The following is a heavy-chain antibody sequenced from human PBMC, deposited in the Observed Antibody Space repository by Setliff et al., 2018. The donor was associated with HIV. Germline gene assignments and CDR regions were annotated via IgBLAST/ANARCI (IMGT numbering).Heavy chain of an antibody. CDR3: AKEGNSVDNWLDP. CDR2: IYYTGNT. CDR1: GDSISGGGYF. J-gene: IGHJ5*02. D-gene: IGHD1-26*01. Sequence: SETLSLTCTVSGDSISGGGYFWSWVRQHPGKGLEWIGYIYYTGNTYYNPSLKSRITISIDTSKNQFSLNLNSVTAADTAVYYCAKEGNSVDNWLDPWGPGTLVTVSS. V-gene: IGHV4-31*03.